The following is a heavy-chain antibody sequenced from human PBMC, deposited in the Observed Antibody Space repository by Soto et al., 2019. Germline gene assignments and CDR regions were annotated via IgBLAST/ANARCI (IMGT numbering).Heavy chain of an antibody. CDR2: IVCCSGAST. V-gene: IGHV3-23*01. D-gene: IGHD3-3*01. Sequence: GGSLRLSCAASGFTFSTYTMNWVRQAPGKGLEWVSGIVCCSGASTYYADSVKGRSTISRDNSKNMVYLQMNSLRAEDTAVYYCARVPQRFLEWFSTVWDFLYFDYWGQGTLVTVSS. CDR1: GFTFSTYT. J-gene: IGHJ4*02. CDR3: ARVPQRFLEWFSTVWDFLYFDY.